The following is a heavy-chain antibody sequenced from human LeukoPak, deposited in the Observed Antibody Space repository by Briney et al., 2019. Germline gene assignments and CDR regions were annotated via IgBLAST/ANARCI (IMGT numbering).Heavy chain of an antibody. CDR3: AINGAYCGGDCYPSLYFQH. CDR2: ISGSGGST. J-gene: IGHJ1*01. D-gene: IGHD2-21*02. CDR1: GFTFSSYA. Sequence: GGSLRLSCAASGFTFSSYAMSWVRQAPGKGLEWVSAISGSGGSTYYADSVKGRSTISRDNSKNTLYLQMNSLRAEDTAVYYCAINGAYCGGDCYPSLYFQHWGQGTLATVSS. V-gene: IGHV3-23*01.